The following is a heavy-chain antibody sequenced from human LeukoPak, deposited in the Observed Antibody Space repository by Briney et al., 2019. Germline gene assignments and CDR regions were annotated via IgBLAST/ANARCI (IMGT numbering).Heavy chain of an antibody. CDR3: ARDRRTLGYCSGGSCYSTNTQGRFDP. V-gene: IGHV4-34*01. J-gene: IGHJ5*02. D-gene: IGHD2-15*01. CDR2: INHSGGT. CDR1: GGSFSGSY. Sequence: SETLSLTCAVYGGSFSGSYWSWIRQPPGKGLEWIGEINHSGGTNYNPSLKSRVTISVDTSKNQFSLKLSSVTAADTAVYYCARDRRTLGYCSGGSCYSTNTQGRFDPWGQGTLVTVPS.